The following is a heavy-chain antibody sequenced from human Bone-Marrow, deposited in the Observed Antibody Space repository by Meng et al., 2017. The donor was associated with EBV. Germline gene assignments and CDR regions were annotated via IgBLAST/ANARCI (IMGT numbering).Heavy chain of an antibody. V-gene: IGHV7-4-1*02. Sequence: QGPLVQSGSELKKPGASVKVSCKASGYTFTSYVMNWVRQAPGQGLEWMGWINTNTGNPTYAQGFTGRFVFSLDTSVSTAYLQISSLKAEDTAVYYCARGKGSSWYNWFDPWGQGTLVTVSS. CDR3: ARGKGSSWYNWFDP. CDR2: INTNTGNP. CDR1: GYTFTSYV. D-gene: IGHD6-13*01. J-gene: IGHJ5*02.